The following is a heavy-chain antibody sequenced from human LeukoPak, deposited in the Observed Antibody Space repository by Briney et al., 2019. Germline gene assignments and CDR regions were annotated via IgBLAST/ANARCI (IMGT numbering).Heavy chain of an antibody. V-gene: IGHV1-69*13. CDR1: GGTFSSYA. J-gene: IGHJ4*02. D-gene: IGHD4-23*01. CDR2: IIPIFGTA. CDR3: ARETNYDGNGYFDY. Sequence: SVKVSCKASGGTFSSYAISWVRQAPGQGLEWMGGIIPIFGTANYAQKFQGRVTITADESTSTAYMELSSLRSEDTAVYYCARETNYDGNGYFDYWGQGTLVTVSS.